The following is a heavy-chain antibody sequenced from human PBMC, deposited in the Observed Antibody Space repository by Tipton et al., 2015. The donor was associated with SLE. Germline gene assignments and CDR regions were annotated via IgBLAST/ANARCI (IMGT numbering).Heavy chain of an antibody. D-gene: IGHD1-26*01. V-gene: IGHV1-8*02. CDR1: GYTFTSYD. Sequence: QLVQSGAEVKKPGSSVKVSCKASGYTFTSYDINWARQATGQGLEWMGWMNPNSGNTGYAQKFQGRVTMTRNTSVSTAYMELRSLRSEDTAVYYCARGGRSGATGDVDVWDKGTTVTVSS. CDR3: ARGGRSGATGDVDV. CDR2: MNPNSGNT. J-gene: IGHJ6*04.